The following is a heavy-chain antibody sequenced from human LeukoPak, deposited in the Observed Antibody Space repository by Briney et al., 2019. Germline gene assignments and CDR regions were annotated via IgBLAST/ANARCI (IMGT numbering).Heavy chain of an antibody. Sequence: GGSLRLSCAASGFTFSSYGMHWVRQAPGKGLEWVSVIYSGGSTYYADSVKGRFTISRDNSKNTLYLQMNSLRAEDTAVYYCARDSSSWQFDYWGQGTLVTVFS. CDR1: GFTFSSYG. CDR3: ARDSSSWQFDY. V-gene: IGHV3-NL1*01. CDR2: IYSGGST. J-gene: IGHJ4*02. D-gene: IGHD6-13*01.